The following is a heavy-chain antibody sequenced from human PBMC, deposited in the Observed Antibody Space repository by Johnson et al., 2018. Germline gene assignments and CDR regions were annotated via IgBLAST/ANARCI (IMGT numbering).Heavy chain of an antibody. V-gene: IGHV3-74*01. D-gene: IGHD2-2*01. CDR3: VRDFRSSDF. Sequence: VQLVESGGGSMQPGGSLRLSCAASGFTFSRHWMHWVRQAPGRGLVWVSRISGDGSGRDYADPLNGRFTGSGDNAKNPVYLQINSLRAEDTAGYYCVRDFRSSDFWGQGTTVTVS. CDR2: ISGDGSGR. CDR1: GFTFSRHW. J-gene: IGHJ6*02.